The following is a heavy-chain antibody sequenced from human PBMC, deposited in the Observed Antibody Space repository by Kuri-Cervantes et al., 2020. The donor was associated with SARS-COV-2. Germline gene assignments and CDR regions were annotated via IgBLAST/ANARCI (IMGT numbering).Heavy chain of an antibody. CDR1: GGSISSTCSY. CDR3: ARHATGYSSSCYFGYYAIDV. Sequence: GSLRLSCTVSGGSISSTCSYWGWIRQPPGKGLECIGTIYYGGSTYYNPCLKSRITISVDTSKNQFFLLLSSVTAADTAVYYRARHATGYSSSCYFGYYAIDVWGKGTTVTVSS. V-gene: IGHV4-39*01. CDR2: IYYGGST. D-gene: IGHD6-13*01. J-gene: IGHJ6*04.